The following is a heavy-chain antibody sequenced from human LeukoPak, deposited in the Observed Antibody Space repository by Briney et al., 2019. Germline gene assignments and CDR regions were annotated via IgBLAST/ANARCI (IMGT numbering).Heavy chain of an antibody. CDR2: IFRGGST. Sequence: SETLSLTCAVSGYSISIAYYWGSIRQPPGKGLEWIGRIFRGGSTSYNPSLKSRLTMSMDTSKNQFSLQLTSVTAADTAVYYCARYDSRGSGSTQLEYWGQGILVTISS. CDR3: ARYDSRGSGSTQLEY. D-gene: IGHD3-3*01. CDR1: GYSISIAYY. V-gene: IGHV4-38-2*01. J-gene: IGHJ4*02.